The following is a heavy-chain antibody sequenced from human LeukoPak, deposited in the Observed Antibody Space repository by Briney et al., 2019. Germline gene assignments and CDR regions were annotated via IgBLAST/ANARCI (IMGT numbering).Heavy chain of an antibody. J-gene: IGHJ1*01. CDR2: IYYSGGT. D-gene: IGHD3-9*01. Sequence: SETLSLTCTVSGGSISSSSYYWGWIRQPPGKGLEWIGSIYYSGGTYYNPSLKSRVTISVDTSKNQFSLKLSSVTAADTAVYYCAALYDILTGREYFQHWGQGTLVTVSS. CDR1: GGSISSSSYY. CDR3: AALYDILTGREYFQH. V-gene: IGHV4-39*07.